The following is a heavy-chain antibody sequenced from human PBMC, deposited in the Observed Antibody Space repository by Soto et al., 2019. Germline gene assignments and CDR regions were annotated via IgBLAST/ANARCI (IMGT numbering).Heavy chain of an antibody. D-gene: IGHD3-16*01. Sequence: SVKVSCKASGGTSSSYAISWVRQAPGQGLEWMGGIIPIFGTANYAQKFQGRVTITADESTSTAYMELSSLRSEDTAVYYCARGGWGEGDSLSAYYYGMDVWGQGTTVTVSS. J-gene: IGHJ6*02. V-gene: IGHV1-69*13. CDR2: IIPIFGTA. CDR3: ARGGWGEGDSLSAYYYGMDV. CDR1: GGTSSSYA.